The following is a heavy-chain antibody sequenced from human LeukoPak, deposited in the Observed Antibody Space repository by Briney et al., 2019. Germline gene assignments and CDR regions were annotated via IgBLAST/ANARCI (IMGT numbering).Heavy chain of an antibody. J-gene: IGHJ4*02. CDR2: MSGSGGDT. CDR1: GFTFSSCA. V-gene: IGHV3-23*01. Sequence: GGSLRLSCAASGFTFSSCAMSWVRQAPGKGLEWVSDMSGSGGDTYYADSVKGRFTISRDNSKNRLYLQMNTLRAEDTAVYFCEKIDLFDSSGYSDNWGQGTLVTVSS. D-gene: IGHD3-22*01. CDR3: EKIDLFDSSGYSDN.